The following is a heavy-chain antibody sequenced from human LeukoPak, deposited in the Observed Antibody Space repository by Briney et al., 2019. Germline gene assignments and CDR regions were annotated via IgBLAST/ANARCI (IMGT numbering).Heavy chain of an antibody. V-gene: IGHV3-23*01. CDR1: GFTFSSYA. D-gene: IGHD2-8*02. Sequence: GESLKISCSASGFTFSSYAMSWVRQAPGKGLEWVSAISDSGDSTYYADSVMGRFTISRDNSKNTLYLQMNSLRAEDTAVYYCAKSSLGDTGAYQYYFDYWGQGTLVTVSS. CDR3: AKSSLGDTGAYQYYFDY. CDR2: ISDSGDST. J-gene: IGHJ4*02.